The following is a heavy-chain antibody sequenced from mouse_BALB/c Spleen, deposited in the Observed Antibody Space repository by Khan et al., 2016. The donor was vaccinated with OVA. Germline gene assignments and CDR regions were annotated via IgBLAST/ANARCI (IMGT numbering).Heavy chain of an antibody. D-gene: IGHD1-1*02. J-gene: IGHJ2*01. CDR3: ARVYGGEFDY. CDR1: SYSITTYYA. V-gene: IGHV3-2*02. CDR2: IRYCGNT. Sequence: EVQLQESGPGLVQPSQSLSLSCTVTSYSITTYYAWNWLRNFAKTQLLCVGYIRYCGNTKYNHSLKRRISITLDTSKNPFFLQLKSVNTEDTARYYCARVYGGEFDYWGQGTTLTVSS.